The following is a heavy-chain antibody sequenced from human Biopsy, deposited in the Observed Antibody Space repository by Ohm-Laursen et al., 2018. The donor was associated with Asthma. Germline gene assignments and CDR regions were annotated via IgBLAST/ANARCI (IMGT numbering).Heavy chain of an antibody. CDR1: GYTFNSAG. CDR2: ISVYNGNT. Sequence: ASVTVSCKTSGYTFNSAGITWVRQAAGQGLEWMGWISVYNGNTKVAQKLQDRVTMITDTSTSTAYMELRSLRSDNTAVYFCARAVDYSHYYGIDVWGQGTTVTVS. J-gene: IGHJ6*02. D-gene: IGHD3-10*01. CDR3: ARAVDYSHYYGIDV. V-gene: IGHV1-18*01.